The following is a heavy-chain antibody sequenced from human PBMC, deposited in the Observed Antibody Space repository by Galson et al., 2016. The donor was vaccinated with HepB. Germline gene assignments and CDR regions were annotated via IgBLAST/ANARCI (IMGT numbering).Heavy chain of an antibody. CDR2: ISSGSAYI. J-gene: IGHJ4*02. CDR1: GFTFSGYG. Sequence: SLRLSCAVSGFTFSGYGMNWVGQAPGKGLEWVSCISSGSAYITYADSVKGRFTISRDNAKNSLYLQMNSLRDEDTAVYYCARVGGATNDYWGRGTLVTVSS. V-gene: IGHV3-21*01. D-gene: IGHD1-26*01. CDR3: ARVGGATNDY.